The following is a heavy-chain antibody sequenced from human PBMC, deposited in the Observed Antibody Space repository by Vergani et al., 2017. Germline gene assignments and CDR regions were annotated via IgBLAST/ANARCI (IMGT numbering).Heavy chain of an antibody. D-gene: IGHD5-18*01. CDR3: AKDGGYSYGYVGQKDYYGMDV. CDR2: IRYDGSNK. J-gene: IGHJ6*02. V-gene: IGHV3-30*02. CDR1: GFTFSTYG. Sequence: QVQLVESGGGVVQPGGSLRLSCAASGFTFSTYGMHWVRQAPGKGLEWVAFIRYDGSNKYYPDSVKGRFSISRDSSKNTLYLQMNSLRAEDTAVYYCAKDGGYSYGYVGQKDYYGMDVWGQGTTVTVSS.